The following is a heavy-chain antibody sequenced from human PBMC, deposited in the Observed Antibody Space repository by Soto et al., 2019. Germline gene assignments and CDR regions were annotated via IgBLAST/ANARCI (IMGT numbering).Heavy chain of an antibody. CDR3: ARLTRYDNFDY. CDR1: GGSISSYY. CDR2: IYYSGST. J-gene: IGHJ4*02. V-gene: IGHV4-59*08. Sequence: SETLSLTCTVSGGSISSYYLSWIRQPPGKGLEWIGYIYYSGSTNYNPSLKSRVTISVDTSKNQFSLKLSSVTAADTAVYYCARLTRYDNFDYWGQGTLVTVSS. D-gene: IGHD3-9*01.